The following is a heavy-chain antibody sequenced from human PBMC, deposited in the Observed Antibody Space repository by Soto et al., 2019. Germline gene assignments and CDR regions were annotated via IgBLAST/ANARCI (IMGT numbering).Heavy chain of an antibody. Sequence: PGESLKISCKGSGYSFTSYWISWVRQMPGKGLERMGRIDPSDSYTNYGPSFQGHVTISADKSISTAYLQWSSLKASDTAMYYCARLHLSSSWDYYYYGMDVWGQGTTVTVSS. D-gene: IGHD6-13*01. J-gene: IGHJ6*02. CDR1: GYSFTSYW. CDR3: ARLHLSSSWDYYYYGMDV. V-gene: IGHV5-10-1*01. CDR2: IDPSDSYT.